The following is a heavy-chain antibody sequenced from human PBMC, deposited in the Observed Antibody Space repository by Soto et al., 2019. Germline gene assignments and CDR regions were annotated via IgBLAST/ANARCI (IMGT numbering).Heavy chain of an antibody. V-gene: IGHV1-2*02. J-gene: IGHJ4*02. D-gene: IGHD1-26*01. Sequence: GASVKVSCKASGYTFTGYYMHWVRQAPGQGLEWMGWISPNSGGTNYAQKFQGRVTMTRDTSISTAYMELSRLRSDDTAVYYCASCPYWSYTRYDYWGQGTLVTVSS. CDR3: ASCPYWSYTRYDY. CDR1: GYTFTGYY. CDR2: ISPNSGGT.